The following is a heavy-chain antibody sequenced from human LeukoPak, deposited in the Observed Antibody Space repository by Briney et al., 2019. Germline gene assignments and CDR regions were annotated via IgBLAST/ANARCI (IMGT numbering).Heavy chain of an antibody. J-gene: IGHJ4*02. CDR2: INHSEST. CDR3: ARRDNYGGIDY. V-gene: IGHV4-34*01. Sequence: SETLSLTCTVSGGSISSYYWSWIRQPPGKGLEWIGEINHSESTNYNPSLKSRVTISVDTSKNQFSLKLISVTAADTAVYYCARRDNYGGIDYWGQGTLVTVSS. CDR1: GGSISSYY. D-gene: IGHD4/OR15-4a*01.